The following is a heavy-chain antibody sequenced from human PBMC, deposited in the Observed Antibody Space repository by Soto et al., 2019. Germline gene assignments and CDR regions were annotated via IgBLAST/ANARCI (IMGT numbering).Heavy chain of an antibody. V-gene: IGHV1-18*01. CDR1: GYTFTSSS. CDR2: ISAYNSNT. J-gene: IGHJ6*02. Sequence: VKASCKASGYTFTSSSLSWVQQDTGQGLERMGWISAYNSNTNYAQKLQGRVTMTTDTSTSTANMELRSLRSDDTAVYYCARDPGGRYCSSTSCYPDGQNYYYYGMDAWGQGTTVTVSS. CDR3: ARDPGGRYCSSTSCYPDGQNYYYYGMDA. D-gene: IGHD2-2*01.